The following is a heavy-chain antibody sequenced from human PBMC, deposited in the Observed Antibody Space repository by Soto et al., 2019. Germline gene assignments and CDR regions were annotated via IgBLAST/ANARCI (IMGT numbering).Heavy chain of an antibody. CDR1: GGSISSSSYY. CDR3: ATKRGSSWGSYYYGMDV. CDR2: IYYSGST. D-gene: IGHD6-13*01. V-gene: IGHV4-39*01. Sequence: PSETLSLTCTVSGGSISSSSYYWGWIRQPPGKGLEWIGSIYYSGSTNYNPSLKSRVTISVDTSKNQFSLKLSSVTAADTAVYYCATKRGSSWGSYYYGMDVWGQGTTVT. J-gene: IGHJ6*02.